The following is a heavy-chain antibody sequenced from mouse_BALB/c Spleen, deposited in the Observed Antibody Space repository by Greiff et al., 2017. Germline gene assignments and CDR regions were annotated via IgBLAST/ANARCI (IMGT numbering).Heavy chain of an antibody. Sequence: EVHLVESGGGLVQPGGSRKLSCAASGFTFSSFGMHWVRQAPEKGLEWVAYISSGSSTIYYADTVKGRFTISRDNPKNTLFLQMTSLRSEDTAMYYCARCHGYYFDYWGQGTTLTVSS. V-gene: IGHV5-17*02. CDR1: GFTFSSFG. D-gene: IGHD2-2*01. CDR2: ISSGSSTI. CDR3: ARCHGYYFDY. J-gene: IGHJ2*01.